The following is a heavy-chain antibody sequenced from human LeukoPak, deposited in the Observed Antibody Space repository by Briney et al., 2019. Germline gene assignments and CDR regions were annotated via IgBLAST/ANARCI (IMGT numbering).Heavy chain of an antibody. CDR1: GFTFSSLW. V-gene: IGHV3-7*01. J-gene: IGHJ6*03. CDR2: INQDGGTT. Sequence: PAGGSLRLSCAASGFTFSSLWMSWVRQAPGRGPEWVANINQDGGTTYYVASVKGRFTISRDNAKNSLSLQMSSLRAEDTAVYYCTKDRQGPNQYHMDVWGKGTTVTLSS. CDR3: TKDRQGPNQYHMDV.